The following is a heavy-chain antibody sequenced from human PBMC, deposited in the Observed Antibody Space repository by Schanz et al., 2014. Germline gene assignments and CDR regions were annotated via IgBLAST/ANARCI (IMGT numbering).Heavy chain of an antibody. V-gene: IGHV3-23*01. Sequence: EVQLLESGGGLVQPGGSLRLSCAASGFTFSSYAMTWVRQAPGMGLEWVSAISGGGGTTYYADSVKGRFTISRDNSKNTLYLQMNSLRAEDTAVYYCAKDRSWDYDSSGYFDYWGQGTLVTVSS. CDR2: ISGGGGTT. D-gene: IGHD3-22*01. J-gene: IGHJ4*02. CDR3: AKDRSWDYDSSGYFDY. CDR1: GFTFSSYA.